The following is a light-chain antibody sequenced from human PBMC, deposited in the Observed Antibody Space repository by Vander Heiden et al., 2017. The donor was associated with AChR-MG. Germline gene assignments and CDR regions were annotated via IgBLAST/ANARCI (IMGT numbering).Light chain of an antibody. CDR2: TND. J-gene: IGLJ3*02. CDR3: ASWDGSLSGWV. V-gene: IGLV1-47*01. Sequence: QSVLTQPPSASGTPGQRVTIPCSGSSSNIGINYVYWYQQLPGTAPKLLIYTNDQRPSGVPDRFSGAKSGTSASLAISGLRSEDEADYYCASWDGSLSGWVFGGGTKLTVL. CDR1: SSNIGINY.